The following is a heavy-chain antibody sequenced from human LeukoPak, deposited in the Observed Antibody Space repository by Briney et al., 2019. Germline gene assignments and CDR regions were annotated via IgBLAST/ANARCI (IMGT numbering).Heavy chain of an antibody. D-gene: IGHD3-22*01. CDR1: GFTLSSYG. V-gene: IGHV3-20*04. J-gene: IGHJ1*01. CDR2: ISLNGGST. CDR3: ARGITTFQH. Sequence: GGSLRLSCTAPGFTLSSYGMTWVRQAPGKGLEWVSGISLNGGSTGYADSVKGRFTISRDNAKNSLYLQMNSLRVEDTALYYCARGITTFQHWGQGTLVTVSS.